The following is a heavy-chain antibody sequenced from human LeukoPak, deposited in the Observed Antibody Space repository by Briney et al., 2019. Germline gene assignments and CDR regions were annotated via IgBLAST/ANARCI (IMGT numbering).Heavy chain of an antibody. J-gene: IGHJ6*03. CDR2: IIPIFGTA. D-gene: IGHD3-3*01. CDR1: GGTFSSYA. Sequence: SVKVSCKASGGTFSSYAISWVRQAPGQGLEWMGGIIPIFGTANYAQKFQGRVTITTDESTSTAYMELSSLRSEDTAVYYCARDLPYYDFWSGYEDYYYYMDVWGNGTTVTVSS. V-gene: IGHV1-69*05. CDR3: ARDLPYYDFWSGYEDYYYYMDV.